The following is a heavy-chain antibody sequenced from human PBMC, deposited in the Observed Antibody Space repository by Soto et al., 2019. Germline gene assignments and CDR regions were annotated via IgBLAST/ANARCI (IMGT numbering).Heavy chain of an antibody. CDR2: IYHSGST. D-gene: IGHD3-10*01. V-gene: IGHV4-4*02. Sequence: QVKLQESGPGLVKPSGTLSLTCAVSGGSISSSNWWSWVRQPPGKGLQWIGEIYHSGSTNYILSLKSRVTIPVDKSRNQFSLRLSSVTAAYPAVYYCARRWGEGRVDYWGQGTLVTDSS. CDR3: ARRWGEGRVDY. CDR1: GGSISSSNW. J-gene: IGHJ4*02.